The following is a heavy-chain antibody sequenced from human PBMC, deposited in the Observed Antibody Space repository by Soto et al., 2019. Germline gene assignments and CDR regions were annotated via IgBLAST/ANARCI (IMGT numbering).Heavy chain of an antibody. D-gene: IGHD3-3*01. CDR3: ARDKRDLRFLEWSYYFDY. CDR1: GFTFSSCA. V-gene: IGHV3-30-3*01. CDR2: ISYDGSNK. J-gene: IGHJ4*02. Sequence: PGGSLRLSCAASGFTFSSCAMHWVRQAPGKGLEWVAVISYDGSNKYYADSVKGRFTASRDNSKNTLYLQVNSLRAEDTAVYYCARDKRDLRFLEWSYYFDYWGQGTLVTVSS.